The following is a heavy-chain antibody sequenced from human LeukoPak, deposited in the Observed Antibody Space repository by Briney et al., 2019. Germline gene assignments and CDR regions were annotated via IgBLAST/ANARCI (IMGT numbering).Heavy chain of an antibody. CDR3: ARSIAVLRYFDWLSDAFDI. CDR2: IYTSGST. J-gene: IGHJ3*02. CDR1: GGSFSTYY. V-gene: IGHV4-4*07. D-gene: IGHD3-9*01. Sequence: SETLSLTCTVSGGSFSTYYWSWIRQPAGKGLEWIGRIYTSGSTNYNPSLKSRVTMSVDTSKNQFSLKLSSVTAADTAVYYCARSIAVLRYFDWLSDAFDIWGQGTMVTVSS.